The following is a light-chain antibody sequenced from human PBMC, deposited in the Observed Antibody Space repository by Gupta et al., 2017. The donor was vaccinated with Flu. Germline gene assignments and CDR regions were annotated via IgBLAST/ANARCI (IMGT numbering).Light chain of an antibody. J-gene: IGLJ3*02. Sequence: RFTISCSGRSSNIGSNPVNWFQQLPGTAPKLLIHSNNQRPSGVPDRFSGSRSGTSASLAISGLQSDDEAVYYCATWDDSLTAWVLGGGTTLTVL. V-gene: IGLV1-44*01. CDR1: SSNIGSNP. CDR3: ATWDDSLTAWV. CDR2: SNN.